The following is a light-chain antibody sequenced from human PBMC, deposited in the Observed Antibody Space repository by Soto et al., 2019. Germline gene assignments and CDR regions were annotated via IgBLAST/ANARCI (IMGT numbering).Light chain of an antibody. Sequence: SYELTQPPSVSVAPGQTANITCGGNNIGSKTVNWYQQKPGRAPLLVMYDDSDRPSGIPERFSGSNSGNTATLTISRVEAGDEADYYCQVWDSSSDSGVFGTGTKVTVL. CDR1: NIGSKT. CDR2: DDS. J-gene: IGLJ1*01. V-gene: IGLV3-21*02. CDR3: QVWDSSSDSGV.